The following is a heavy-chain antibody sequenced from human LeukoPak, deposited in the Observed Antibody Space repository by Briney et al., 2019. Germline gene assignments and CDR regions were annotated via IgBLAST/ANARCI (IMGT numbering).Heavy chain of an antibody. V-gene: IGHV3-48*03. D-gene: IGHD3-10*02. CDR1: GFTFSSYE. J-gene: IGHJ6*04. CDR3: AELGITMIGGV. Sequence: GGTLRLSCAAPGFTFSSYEMNWVRQAPGKGLEWVSYISSSGSTIYYADSVKGRFTISRDNAKNSLYLQMNSLRAEDTAVYYCAELGITMIGGVWGKGTTVTISS. CDR2: ISSSGSTI.